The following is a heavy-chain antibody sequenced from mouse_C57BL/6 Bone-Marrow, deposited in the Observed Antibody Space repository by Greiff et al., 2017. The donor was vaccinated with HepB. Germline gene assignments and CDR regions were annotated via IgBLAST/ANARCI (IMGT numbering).Heavy chain of an antibody. D-gene: IGHD2-4*01. J-gene: IGHJ2*01. CDR3: ARHKYDYDYFDY. CDR2: ISGGGGNT. CDR1: GFTFSSYT. Sequence: EVKLMESGGGLVKPGGSLKLSCAASGFTFSSYTMSWVRQTPEKRLEWVATISGGGGNTYYPDSVKGRFTISRDNAKNTLYLQMSSLRSEDTALYYCARHKYDYDYFDYWGQGTTLTVSS. V-gene: IGHV5-9*01.